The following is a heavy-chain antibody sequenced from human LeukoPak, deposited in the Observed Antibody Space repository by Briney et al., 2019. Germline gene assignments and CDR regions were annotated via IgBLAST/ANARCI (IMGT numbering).Heavy chain of an antibody. CDR1: GYTFTNYD. J-gene: IGHJ4*02. CDR3: ARNSGLADC. Sequence: ASVKVSCKASGYTFTNYDTSWVRQATGQGLEWMGWMNPNSGNTGYAEKFQGRVTMTRDTSISTAYMELSSLRSDDTAVYYCARNSGLADCWGQGTLVTVSS. CDR2: MNPNSGNT. D-gene: IGHD5-12*01. V-gene: IGHV1-8*01.